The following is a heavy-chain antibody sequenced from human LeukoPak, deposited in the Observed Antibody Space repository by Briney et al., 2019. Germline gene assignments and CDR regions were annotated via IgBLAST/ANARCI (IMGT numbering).Heavy chain of an antibody. Sequence: GGSLRLSCAASGLTFDDYAMHWVRQAPGKGLEWVSGISWNSGSIGYADSVKGRFTISRDNSKNTLYLQMNSLRAEDTAVYYCAKDRITMVRGVYDTVFDYWGQGTMVTVSS. V-gene: IGHV3-9*01. D-gene: IGHD3-10*01. J-gene: IGHJ4*02. CDR1: GLTFDDYA. CDR3: AKDRITMVRGVYDTVFDY. CDR2: ISWNSGSI.